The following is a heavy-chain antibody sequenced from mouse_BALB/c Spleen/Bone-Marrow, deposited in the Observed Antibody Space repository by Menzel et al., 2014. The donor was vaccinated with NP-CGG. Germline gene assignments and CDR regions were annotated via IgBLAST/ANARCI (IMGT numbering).Heavy chain of an antibody. J-gene: IGHJ4*01. CDR1: GFNIKDSY. V-gene: IGHV14-4*02. Sequence: VQLKESAAELAMSGASVKLSCTGSGFNIKDSYIHWAKQRPGQGLEWIGWIDPESGDTEYVPKFQGKATMTADTSSNTAYLQLNSLTSEDTAVYCCTPYGNYGWEYWGQGTSVTVSS. CDR3: TPYGNYGWEY. D-gene: IGHD2-10*02. CDR2: IDPESGDT.